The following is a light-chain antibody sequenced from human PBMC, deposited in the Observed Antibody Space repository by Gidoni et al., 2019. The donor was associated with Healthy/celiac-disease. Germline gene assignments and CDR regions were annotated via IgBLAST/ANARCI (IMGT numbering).Light chain of an antibody. Sequence: EIQMTQSPSSLSASVGDRVTITCRASQSISNFLNWYQQKPGKAPKLLIYAASSLQSGVPSRVSGSGSGTDFTLTISSLQPEDFATYYCQHSYSTPFFGQGTKLEIK. J-gene: IGKJ2*01. CDR2: AAS. CDR3: QHSYSTPF. CDR1: QSISNF. V-gene: IGKV1-39*01.